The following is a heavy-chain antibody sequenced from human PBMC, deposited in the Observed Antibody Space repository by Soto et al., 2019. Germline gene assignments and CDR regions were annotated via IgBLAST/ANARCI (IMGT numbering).Heavy chain of an antibody. CDR3: ARENTIFGVVILENNNWFDP. CDR1: GYTFTSYD. Sequence: ASVKVSCKASGYTFTSYDINWVRQATGQGLEWMGWMNPNSGNTGYAQKFQGRVTMTRNTSISTAYMELSSLRSEDTAVYYCARENTIFGVVILENNNWFDPWGQGTLVTVSS. D-gene: IGHD3-3*01. V-gene: IGHV1-8*01. J-gene: IGHJ5*02. CDR2: MNPNSGNT.